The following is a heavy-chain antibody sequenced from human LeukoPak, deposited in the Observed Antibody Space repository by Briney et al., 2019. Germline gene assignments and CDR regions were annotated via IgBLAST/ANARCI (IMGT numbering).Heavy chain of an antibody. Sequence: SETLSLTCTVSGGSISSSSYYWGWIRQPPGKGLEWIGSIYYSGSTYYNPSLKSRVTISVDTSKNQFSLKLSSVTAADTAVYYCARRAFQYYYGSGSGYFDYWGQGTLVTVSS. D-gene: IGHD3-10*01. J-gene: IGHJ4*02. CDR2: IYYSGST. CDR3: ARRAFQYYYGSGSGYFDY. V-gene: IGHV4-39*01. CDR1: GGSISSSSYY.